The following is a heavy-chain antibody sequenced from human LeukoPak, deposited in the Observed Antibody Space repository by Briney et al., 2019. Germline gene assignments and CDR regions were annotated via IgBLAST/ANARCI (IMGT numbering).Heavy chain of an antibody. V-gene: IGHV1-69*04. CDR1: GGTFSSYA. Sequence: GSSVKVSCKASGGTFSSYAISWVRQAPGQGLEWMGRIIPILGIVNYAQKFQGRVTITADKSTSTAYMELSSLRSEDTAVYYCARDVDTASGYYYGMDVWGQGTTVTVSS. CDR3: ARDVDTASGYYYGMDV. J-gene: IGHJ6*02. D-gene: IGHD5-18*01. CDR2: IIPILGIV.